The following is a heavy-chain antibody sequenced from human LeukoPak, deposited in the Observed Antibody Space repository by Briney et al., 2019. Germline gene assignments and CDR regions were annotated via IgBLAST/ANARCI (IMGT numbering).Heavy chain of an antibody. CDR3: ASLPMGIVVVPAANDAFDI. D-gene: IGHD2-2*03. V-gene: IGHV1-2*02. CDR1: GYTFTGYY. Sequence: ASVKVSCKASGYTFTGYYMHWVRQAPGQGLEWMGWINPNSGGTNYAQKFQGRVTMTRDTSISTAYMELSRLRSDDTAVYYCASLPMGIVVVPAANDAFDIWGQGTMVTVSS. J-gene: IGHJ3*02. CDR2: INPNSGGT.